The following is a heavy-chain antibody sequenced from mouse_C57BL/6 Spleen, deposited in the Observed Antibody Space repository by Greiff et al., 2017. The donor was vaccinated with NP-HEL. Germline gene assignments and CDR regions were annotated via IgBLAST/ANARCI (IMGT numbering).Heavy chain of an antibody. Sequence: QVHVKQPGAELVRPGTSVKLSCKASGYTFTSYWMHWVKQRPGQGLEWIGVIDPSDSYTNYNQKFKGKATLTVDTSSSTAYMQLSSLTSEDSAVYYCARWGTTMVTTSAYWGQGTLVTVSA. D-gene: IGHD2-1*01. J-gene: IGHJ3*01. CDR2: IDPSDSYT. CDR1: GYTFTSYW. CDR3: ARWGTTMVTTSAY. V-gene: IGHV1-59*01.